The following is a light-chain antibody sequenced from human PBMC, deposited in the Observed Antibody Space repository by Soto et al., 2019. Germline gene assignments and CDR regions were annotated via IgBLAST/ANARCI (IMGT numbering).Light chain of an antibody. J-gene: IGKJ1*01. Sequence: AIQMTHSPSSLSASVRDTVTITCHASQDIRNDLGWYQQKPGKAPNLLIYAASTLRSGVPSRFSGSGSGTHFTLTISSLQPEDFATYFCLQDYNYPWTFGQGTKVDIK. CDR3: LQDYNYPWT. CDR1: QDIRND. V-gene: IGKV1-6*01. CDR2: AAS.